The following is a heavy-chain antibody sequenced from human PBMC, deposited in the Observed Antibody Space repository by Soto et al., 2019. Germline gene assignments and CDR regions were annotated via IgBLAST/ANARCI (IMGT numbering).Heavy chain of an antibody. CDR2: ISYDGSNK. J-gene: IGHJ4*02. Sequence: PGGSLRLSCAASGFTFSSYGMHWVRQAPGKGLEWVAVISYDGSNKYYTDSVKGRFTISRDNSKNTLYLQMNSLRAEDTAVYYCAKDRYSSSWYERGSFDYWGQGTLVTVSS. CDR1: GFTFSSYG. D-gene: IGHD6-13*01. V-gene: IGHV3-30*18. CDR3: AKDRYSSSWYERGSFDY.